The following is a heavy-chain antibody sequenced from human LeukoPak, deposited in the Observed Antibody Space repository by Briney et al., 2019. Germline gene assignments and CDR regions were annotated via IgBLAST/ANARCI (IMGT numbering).Heavy chain of an antibody. V-gene: IGHV4-59*01. CDR3: ARLRLEYQLLGPYYFDY. CDR2: IYYSGST. CDR1: GGSISSYY. Sequence: SETLSLTCTVSGGSISSYYWSWIRQPPGKGLEWIGYIYYSGSTNYNPSLKSRVTISVDTSKNQFSLKLSSVTAADTAVYYCARLRLEYQLLGPYYFDYWGQGTLVTVSS. J-gene: IGHJ4*02. D-gene: IGHD2-2*01.